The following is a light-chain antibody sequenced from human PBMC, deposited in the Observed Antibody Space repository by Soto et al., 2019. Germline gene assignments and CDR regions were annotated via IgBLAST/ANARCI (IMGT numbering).Light chain of an antibody. CDR2: EGT. Sequence: QSVLTQPASVSGSPGQSITISCSGTTSDVGGYNLVSWYQQHTAKAPKLLIYEGTQRPSGVSSRFSGPKSGNTASLTISGLQAEDEADYYCCSYASSSSYVFATGTKVTGL. CDR3: CSYASSSSYV. J-gene: IGLJ1*01. V-gene: IGLV2-23*01. CDR1: TSDVGGYNL.